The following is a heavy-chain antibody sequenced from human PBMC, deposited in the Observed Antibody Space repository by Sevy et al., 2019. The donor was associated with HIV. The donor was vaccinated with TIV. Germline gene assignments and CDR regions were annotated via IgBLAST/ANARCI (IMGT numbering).Heavy chain of an antibody. CDR2: LNPSRSNT. V-gene: IGHV1-8*03. Sequence: ASVKVSYKASGYTFSVYDINWVRQVTGQGLEWMGWLNPSRSNTGYAENFQGRVTFTMESSTSTGYMEMSSLRSEDTAVYYCARAAAGAYDAFDIWVQGTLVTVSS. J-gene: IGHJ3*02. D-gene: IGHD6-13*01. CDR3: ARAAAGAYDAFDI. CDR1: GYTFSVYD.